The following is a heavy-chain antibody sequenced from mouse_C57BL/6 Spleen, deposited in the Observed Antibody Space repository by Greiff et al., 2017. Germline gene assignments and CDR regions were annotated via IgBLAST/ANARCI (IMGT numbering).Heavy chain of an antibody. CDR2: ISDGGSYT. CDR1: GFTFSSYA. CDR3: ARDPDYDNWYFDV. Sequence: EVKVVESGGGLVKPGGSLKLSCAASGFTFSSYAMSWVRQTPEKRLEWVATISDGGSYTYYPDNVKGRFTISRDNAKNNLYLQMSHLKSEDTAMYYCARDPDYDNWYFDVWGTGTTVTVSS. D-gene: IGHD2-4*01. V-gene: IGHV5-4*01. J-gene: IGHJ1*03.